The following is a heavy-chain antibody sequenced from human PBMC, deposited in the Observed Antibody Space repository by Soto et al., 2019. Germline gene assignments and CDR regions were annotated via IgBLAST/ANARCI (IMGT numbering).Heavy chain of an antibody. CDR1: GYTFTSYG. CDR3: ARFYGDYDWGNWFDP. V-gene: IGHV1-18*01. CDR2: ISAYNGNT. J-gene: IGHJ5*02. Sequence: ASVKVSCKASGYTFTSYGISWVRQAPGQGLEWMGWISAYNGNTNYAQKLQGRVTMTTDTSTSTAYMELRSLRSDDTAVYYCARFYGDYDWGNWFDPWGQGTLVTVSS. D-gene: IGHD4-17*01.